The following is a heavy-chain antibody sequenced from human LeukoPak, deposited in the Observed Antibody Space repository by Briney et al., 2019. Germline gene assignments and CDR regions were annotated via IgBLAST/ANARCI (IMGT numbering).Heavy chain of an antibody. CDR2: ISAYIGNT. J-gene: IGHJ4*01. Sequence: ASMKVSCTASGYTFTSYGISWVREAPGPGLEWMVWISAYIGNTNYPQKLQRRVTMTTDTSTSTAYIELSSLRSDDTAVYYCARARTGPRSGIDYWGQGTLVT. CDR3: ARARTGPRSGIDY. D-gene: IGHD7-27*01. CDR1: GYTFTSYG. V-gene: IGHV1-18*01.